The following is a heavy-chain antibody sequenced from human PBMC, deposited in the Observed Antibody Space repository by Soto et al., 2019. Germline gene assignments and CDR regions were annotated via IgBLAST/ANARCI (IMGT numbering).Heavy chain of an antibody. CDR2: ISYDGSNK. CDR1: GFTFSSYG. J-gene: IGHJ4*02. V-gene: IGHV3-30*18. Sequence: QVQLVESGGGVVQPGRSLRLSCAASGFTFSSYGMHWVRQAPGKGLEWVAVISYDGSNKYYADSVKGRFTISRDNSKNTLYLQMNSLRAEDTAVYYCAKDRGYSYGYRESYYLDYWGQGTLVTVSS. CDR3: AKDRGYSYGYRESYYLDY. D-gene: IGHD5-18*01.